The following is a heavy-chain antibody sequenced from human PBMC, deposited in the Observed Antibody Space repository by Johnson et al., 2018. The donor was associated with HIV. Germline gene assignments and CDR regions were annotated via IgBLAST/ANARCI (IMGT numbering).Heavy chain of an antibody. D-gene: IGHD5-18*01. J-gene: IGHJ3*02. CDR1: GFTFSSYA. Sequence: VHLVESGGGLVQPGGSLRLSCAASGFTFSSYAMHWVRQAPGKGLEYVSAISSNGGSNYIENFVKGRFTFSRDNSKNTLYLKLGSLRAEEMAVYYCARELQLWFSAFDIWGQGTMVTVSS. V-gene: IGHV3-64*01. CDR2: ISSNGGSN. CDR3: ARELQLWFSAFDI.